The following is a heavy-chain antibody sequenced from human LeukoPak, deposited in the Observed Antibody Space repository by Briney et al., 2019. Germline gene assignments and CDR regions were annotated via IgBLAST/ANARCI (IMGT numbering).Heavy chain of an antibody. CDR1: GFPFDRYW. V-gene: IGHV3-7*01. D-gene: IGHD3-16*01. CDR3: ERQPIYEAYFDF. CDR2: IKHDGSEK. J-gene: IGHJ4*02. Sequence: GSLRLSCVASGFPFDRYWMSWVRQAPGKGLEWVANIKHDGSEKNFVDSVKGRFTISRDNAENSLFLQMNSLRADDTAVYFCERQPIYEAYFDFWGQGTLVTVSS.